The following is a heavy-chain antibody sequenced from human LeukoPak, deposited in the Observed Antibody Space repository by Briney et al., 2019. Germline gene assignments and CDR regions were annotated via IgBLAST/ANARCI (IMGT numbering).Heavy chain of an antibody. CDR2: ISTHGTT. Sequence: PSETLSLTCSVSGTSITHYFWSWIRQSAGQRLEWIGRISTHGTTTYNPSLNSRVTMSRDTSGGQVSLKLSSVTAADTAIYFCARDVTGTTNAFDIWGQGRMVTVSS. V-gene: IGHV4-4*07. CDR1: GTSITHYF. J-gene: IGHJ3*02. D-gene: IGHD1-20*01. CDR3: ARDVTGTTNAFDI.